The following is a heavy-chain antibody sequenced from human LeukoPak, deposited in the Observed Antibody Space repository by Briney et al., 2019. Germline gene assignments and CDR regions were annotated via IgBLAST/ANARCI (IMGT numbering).Heavy chain of an antibody. CDR2: IYTSGST. D-gene: IGHD3-9*01. J-gene: IGHJ6*03. CDR3: ARHGRERYYDILTGYYAHYYMDV. V-gene: IGHV4-4*09. CDR1: GGSISSYY. Sequence: SETLSLTCTVSGGSISSYYWSWIRQPPGKGLEWIGYIYTSGSTYYNPSPKSRVTISVDTSKNQFSLKLSSVTAADTAVYYCARHGRERYYDILTGYYAHYYMDVWGKGTTVTVSS.